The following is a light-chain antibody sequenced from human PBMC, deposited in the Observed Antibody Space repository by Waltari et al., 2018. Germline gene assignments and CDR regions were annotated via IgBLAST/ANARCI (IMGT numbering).Light chain of an antibody. CDR1: SSDVGRYDL. Sequence: QSALTQPASVSGSPGQSITISCTGTSSDVGRYDLVSWYQQHPGKAPKLMIYDVTKRPSGVFSRFSASKSGNTASLTISGLQSEDEADYFCSSYRSSTTPIPVFGGGTKLTVL. CDR2: DVT. J-gene: IGLJ2*01. CDR3: SSYRSSTTPIPV. V-gene: IGLV2-14*02.